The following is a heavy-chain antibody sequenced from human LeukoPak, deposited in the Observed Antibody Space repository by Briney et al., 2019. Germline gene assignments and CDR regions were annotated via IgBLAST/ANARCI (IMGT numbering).Heavy chain of an antibody. J-gene: IGHJ4*02. V-gene: IGHV3-74*01. Sequence: GGSLRLSCAASGFTFSSYWMHWVRQAPGKGLVWVSRINSDASTTSYADSVKGRLTISRDNAKNTLHLQMNSLRAEDTAVYYCTRVAGSGSVDWGQGTLVTVSS. D-gene: IGHD1-26*01. CDR1: GFTFSSYW. CDR2: INSDASTT. CDR3: TRVAGSGSVD.